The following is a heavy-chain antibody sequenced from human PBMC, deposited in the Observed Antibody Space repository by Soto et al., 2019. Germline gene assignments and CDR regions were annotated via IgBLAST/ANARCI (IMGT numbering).Heavy chain of an antibody. V-gene: IGHV3-30*03. J-gene: IGHJ3*02. CDR2: ISYDGSNK. CDR3: LAAAGHDAFDI. CDR1: GFTFSSYG. D-gene: IGHD6-13*01. Sequence: GGSLRLSCAASGFTFSSYGMHWVRQAPGKGLEWVAVISYDGSNKYYADSVKGRFTISRDNSKNTLYLQMNSLRAEDTAVYYGLAAAGHDAFDIWGQGTMVTVSS.